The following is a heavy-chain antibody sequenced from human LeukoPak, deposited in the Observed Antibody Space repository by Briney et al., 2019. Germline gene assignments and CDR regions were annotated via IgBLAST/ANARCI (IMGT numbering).Heavy chain of an antibody. D-gene: IGHD3-10*01. Sequence: GASVKVSCKASGYTFANYYIHWVRQAPGQGFEWMGLINPTGGSTNYAQKFQDRVTMIRDMSTSTVYMDLSSLRSEDTAVYYCARGYYGSGSPDYWGQGTLVTVSS. J-gene: IGHJ4*02. CDR3: ARGYYGSGSPDY. CDR1: GYTFANYY. V-gene: IGHV1-46*01. CDR2: INPTGGST.